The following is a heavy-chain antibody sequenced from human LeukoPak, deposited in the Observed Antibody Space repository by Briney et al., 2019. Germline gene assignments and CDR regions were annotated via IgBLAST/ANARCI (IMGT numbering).Heavy chain of an antibody. V-gene: IGHV1-2*02. J-gene: IGHJ4*02. CDR1: GYTFTGYY. Sequence: ASVKVSCKASGYTFTGYYIHWVRQAPGQGLEWMGWINPDSGGTKSAQKFQGRVTMTRDTSINTAYMELSRLTSDDTAVYYCARAPGSRYAFDSWGEGAQVTVCS. D-gene: IGHD3-10*01. CDR3: ARAPGSRYAFDS. CDR2: INPDSGGT.